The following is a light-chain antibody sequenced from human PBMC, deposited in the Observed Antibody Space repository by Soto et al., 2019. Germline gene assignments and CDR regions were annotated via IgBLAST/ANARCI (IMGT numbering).Light chain of an antibody. CDR3: QQYNHWPLT. CDR1: QRVSSN. Sequence: EIVMTQSPATLSVSPGERATLSCRASQRVSSNLAWYQQKPGQAPRLLIYGASTRSTGIPARFSGSGSGTEFTLTISSLQSEDFADYYRQQYNHWPLTFRQGTKGDI. J-gene: IGKJ1*01. V-gene: IGKV3-15*01. CDR2: GAS.